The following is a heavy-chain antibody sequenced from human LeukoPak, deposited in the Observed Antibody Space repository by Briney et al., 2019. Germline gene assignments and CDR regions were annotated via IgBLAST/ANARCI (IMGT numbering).Heavy chain of an antibody. CDR2: ICYSGST. CDR1: GGSISSSSYY. V-gene: IGHV4-39*01. D-gene: IGHD3-22*01. J-gene: IGHJ4*02. Sequence: SETLSLTCTVSGGSISSSSYYWGWIRQPPGKGLEWIGSICYSGSTYYNPSLKSRVTISVDTSKNQFSLKLSSGSAADTAVYYCARTIIVAPVRTSGFDYWGQGTLVTVSS. CDR3: ARTIIVAPVRTSGFDY.